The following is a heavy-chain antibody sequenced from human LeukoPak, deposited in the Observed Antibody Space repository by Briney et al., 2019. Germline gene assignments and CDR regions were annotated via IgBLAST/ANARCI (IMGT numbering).Heavy chain of an antibody. CDR2: IYYSGST. J-gene: IGHJ3*01. CDR1: GGSISTYS. D-gene: IGHD1-14*01. V-gene: IGHV4-59*01. CDR3: SRGPWSTGDAFGV. Sequence: SETLSLTCTASGGSISTYSWNWIRQPPGKGLEWIGYIYYSGSTKYNPALKNRVTISLDTSKNRLSLKMNSVTAADTAVYYCSRGPWSTGDAFGVWGQGTIVSVSS.